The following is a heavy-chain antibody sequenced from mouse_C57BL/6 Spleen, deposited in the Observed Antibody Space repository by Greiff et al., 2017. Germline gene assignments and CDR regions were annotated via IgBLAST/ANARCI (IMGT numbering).Heavy chain of an antibody. CDR3: ARSRAITTVVDY. CDR1: GYTFTSYW. V-gene: IGHV1-50*01. CDR2: IDPSDSYT. Sequence: QVQLQQPGAELVKPGASVKLSCKASGYTFTSYWMQWVKQRPGQGLEWIGEIDPSDSYTNYNQKFKGKATLTVDTSSSTAYMQLSSRTSEDSAVYYGARSRAITTVVDYWGQGTLVTVSA. J-gene: IGHJ3*01. D-gene: IGHD1-1*01.